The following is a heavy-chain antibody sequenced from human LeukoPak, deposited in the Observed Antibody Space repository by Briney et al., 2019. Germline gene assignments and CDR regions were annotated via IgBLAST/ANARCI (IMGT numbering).Heavy chain of an antibody. CDR3: ARDLTHDYLRREHFDY. J-gene: IGHJ4*02. CDR2: IIPIFGTA. D-gene: IGHD4-11*01. Sequence: SSVKVSCKASGGTFSSYAISWVRQAPGQGLEWMGRIIPIFGTADYAQKFQGRVTITTDESTSTAYMELSSLRSEDTAAYYCARDLTHDYLRREHFDYWGQGTLVTVSS. CDR1: GGTFSSYA. V-gene: IGHV1-69*05.